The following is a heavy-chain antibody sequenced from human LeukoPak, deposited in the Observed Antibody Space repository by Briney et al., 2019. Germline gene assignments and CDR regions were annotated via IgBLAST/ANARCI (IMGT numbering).Heavy chain of an antibody. D-gene: IGHD2-21*01. CDR1: GFIFTTHV. Sequence: GGSLRLSCVASGFIFTTHVMHWVRQAPGKRPQWVAFIRNDGSDKYYADSVKGRFTISRDTSKNTLYVQMSSLRPEDTALYYRARDADWAFDYWGQGTLVTVSS. J-gene: IGHJ4*02. CDR2: IRNDGSDK. V-gene: IGHV3-30*02. CDR3: ARDADWAFDY.